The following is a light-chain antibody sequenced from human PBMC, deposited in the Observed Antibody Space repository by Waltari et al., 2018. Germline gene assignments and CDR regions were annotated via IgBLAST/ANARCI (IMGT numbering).Light chain of an antibody. Sequence: QSALTQPPSASGSPGQSVTIACTGTSSDVGYYNYVSWYQQHPGNAPKHMIYEVTKRPAGVPDRFSGSKSDNTASLTVSGVQVEDEADYYCTSLAAGSTWVFGGGTKLTVL. CDR2: EVT. CDR1: SSDVGYYNY. CDR3: TSLAAGSTWV. V-gene: IGLV2-8*01. J-gene: IGLJ3*02.